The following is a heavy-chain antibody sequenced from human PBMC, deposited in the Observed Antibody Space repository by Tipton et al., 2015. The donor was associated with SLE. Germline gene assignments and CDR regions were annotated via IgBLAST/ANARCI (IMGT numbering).Heavy chain of an antibody. CDR2: INHSGST. Sequence: TLSLTCAVYGGSFSGYYWSWIRQTPGKGLEWIGEINHSGSTNYNPSLKSRVTISVDTSTNQFSLKLSSVTAADTAVYYCAGLYSSSWLPFGYYYYGMYVWGQGTTVTVSS. CDR1: GGSFSGYY. D-gene: IGHD6-13*01. V-gene: IGHV4-34*01. CDR3: AGLYSSSWLPFGYYYYGMYV. J-gene: IGHJ6*02.